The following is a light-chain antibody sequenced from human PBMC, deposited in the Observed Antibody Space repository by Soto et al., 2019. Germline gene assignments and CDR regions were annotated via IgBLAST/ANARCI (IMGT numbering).Light chain of an antibody. CDR2: GAS. CDR1: QSVSSSY. Sequence: ENVLTQSPGTLSLSPGETATLSCRASQSVSSSYLAWYQQKPGQAPRLLIYGASSRATGIPDRFSGSGSGKDFTLTISRLEPEDFAMYYCHQYGSSPPVTFGQGTRLEIK. J-gene: IGKJ5*01. V-gene: IGKV3-20*01. CDR3: HQYGSSPPVT.